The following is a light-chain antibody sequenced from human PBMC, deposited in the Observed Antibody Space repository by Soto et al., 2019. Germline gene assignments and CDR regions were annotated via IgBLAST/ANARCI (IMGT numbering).Light chain of an antibody. Sequence: FTQAPVTLKLSPGERATLSCRASQSFRGLLAWYQQKPGQAPRLLIYDAYNRATGIPPRFSGSGSGTDFTLTISSLEPEDSAVYYCQQRHMWPITFGQGTLLAI. J-gene: IGKJ5*01. CDR2: DAY. CDR3: QQRHMWPIT. V-gene: IGKV3-11*01. CDR1: QSFRGL.